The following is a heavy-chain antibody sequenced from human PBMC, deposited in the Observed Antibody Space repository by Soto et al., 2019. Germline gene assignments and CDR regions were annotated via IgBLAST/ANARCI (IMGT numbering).Heavy chain of an antibody. Sequence: SETLSLTCTVSGGSVSSGSYYWSWIRQPPGKGLEWIGYIYYSGSTNYNPSLKSRVTISVDTSKNQFSLKLSSVTAADTAVYYRARARRQWLAEFDYWGQGTLVTVSS. V-gene: IGHV4-61*01. CDR1: GGSVSSGSYY. CDR3: ARARRQWLAEFDY. D-gene: IGHD6-19*01. J-gene: IGHJ4*02. CDR2: IYYSGST.